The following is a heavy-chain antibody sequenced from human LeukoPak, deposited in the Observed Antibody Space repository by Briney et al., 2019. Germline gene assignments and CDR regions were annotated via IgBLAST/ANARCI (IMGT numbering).Heavy chain of an antibody. D-gene: IGHD5-12*01. CDR1: GYTFTSND. CDR2: MNPNSGNT. Sequence: ASVKVSCKASGYTFTSNDINWVRQATGQGLEWMGWMNPNSGNTGYAQKFQGRVTITRNTSISTAYMELSSLRSEDTAVYYCARAVAAWEIVAHDAFDIWGQGTMVTVSS. J-gene: IGHJ3*02. V-gene: IGHV1-8*03. CDR3: ARAVAAWEIVAHDAFDI.